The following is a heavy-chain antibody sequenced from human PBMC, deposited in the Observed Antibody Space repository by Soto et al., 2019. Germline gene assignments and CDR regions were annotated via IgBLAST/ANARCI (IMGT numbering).Heavy chain of an antibody. Sequence: ASVKVSCKASGYVFTGYNMHWVRQAPGQGLEWMGIVNPSGASTNYAQKFQGRVTMTRDTSTSTVYVEVSSLRSEDTAIYYCARDWGFWNGPYGMAVRAQGTTVTVSS. CDR1: GYVFTGYN. V-gene: IGHV1-46*01. J-gene: IGHJ6*02. CDR2: VNPSGAST. CDR3: ARDWGFWNGPYGMAV. D-gene: IGHD3-3*01.